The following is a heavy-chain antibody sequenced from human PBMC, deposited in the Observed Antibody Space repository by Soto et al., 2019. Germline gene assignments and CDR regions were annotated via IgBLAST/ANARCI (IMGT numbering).Heavy chain of an antibody. CDR1: GFTFSSYA. CDR3: AKYVDIVATIHWYFDL. CDR2: ISGSGGST. J-gene: IGHJ2*01. Sequence: EVQLLESGGGLVQPGGSLRLSCAASGFTFSSYAMSWVRQAPGKGLEWVSAISGSGGSTYYADSVKGRFTISRDNSKITLYLQMNRLRAEDTAVYYCAKYVDIVATIHWYFDLWGRGTLVTVSS. D-gene: IGHD5-12*01. V-gene: IGHV3-23*01.